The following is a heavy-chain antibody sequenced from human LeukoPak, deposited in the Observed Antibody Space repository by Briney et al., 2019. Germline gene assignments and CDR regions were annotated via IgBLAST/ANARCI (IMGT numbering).Heavy chain of an antibody. CDR3: TRRGDT. D-gene: IGHD2-21*01. CDR2: INHSGST. J-gene: IGHJ4*02. V-gene: IGHV4-34*01. CDR1: GGSFSDSY. Sequence: SETLSLTCAVYGGSFSDSYWTWIRQPPGKGLEWIGEINHSGSTNYNPSLKSRVTISVDTSKNQFSLKLSSVTAADTAVYYCTRRGDTWGQGTLVTVSS.